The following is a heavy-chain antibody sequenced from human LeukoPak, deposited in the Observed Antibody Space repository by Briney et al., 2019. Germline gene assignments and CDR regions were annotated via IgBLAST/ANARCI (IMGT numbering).Heavy chain of an antibody. CDR2: ISGRGSSI. Sequence: PGGSLRLSCAASGFTFSNYGMNWVRQAPGKGLEWVAYISGRGSSIYYLDSVKGRFTISRDNAKNSLYLQMNNLRPEDTAVYYCAKSGKILGYWGQGTLVTVSS. D-gene: IGHD2-2*03. CDR3: AKSGKILGY. CDR1: GFTFSNYG. V-gene: IGHV3-48*01. J-gene: IGHJ4*02.